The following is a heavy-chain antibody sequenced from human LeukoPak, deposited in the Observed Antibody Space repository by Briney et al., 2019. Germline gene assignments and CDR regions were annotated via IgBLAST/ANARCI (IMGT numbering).Heavy chain of an antibody. CDR1: GYTFTSYG. D-gene: IGHD3-3*01. CDR2: ISAYNGNT. J-gene: IGHJ4*02. CDR3: ARDLDPLLRFLEWSYMGY. V-gene: IGHV1-18*01. Sequence: GASVKVSCKASGYTFTSYGISWVRQAPGQGLEWMGWISAYNGNTNYAQKLQGRVTMTRDTSISTAYMELSRLRSDDTAVYYCARDLDPLLRFLEWSYMGYWGQGTLVTVSS.